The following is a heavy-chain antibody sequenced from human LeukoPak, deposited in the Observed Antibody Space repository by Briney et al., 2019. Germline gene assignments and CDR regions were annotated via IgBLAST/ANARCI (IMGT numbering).Heavy chain of an antibody. CDR2: LYTTGTT. CDR1: GASITICY. J-gene: IGHJ3*02. Sequence: SETLSLTCAVSGASITICYWSWVRQSAGKGLEWIWRLYTTGTTNYNPSLKSRVTMSGDSSKNQLSLTLTSVTTADTAVYYCVRDGANWEEPNDAFDTWGQGTLLT. V-gene: IGHV4-4*07. D-gene: IGHD1-26*01. CDR3: VRDGANWEEPNDAFDT.